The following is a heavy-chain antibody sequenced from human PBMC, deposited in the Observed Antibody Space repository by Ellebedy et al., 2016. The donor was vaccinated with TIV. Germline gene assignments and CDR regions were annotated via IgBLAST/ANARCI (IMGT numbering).Heavy chain of an antibody. D-gene: IGHD6-6*01. CDR2: TYYRSKWYN. CDR1: GVSVSSNSAT. J-gene: IGHJ6*02. V-gene: IGHV6-1*01. Sequence: MPSETLSLTCAISGVSVSSNSATWNWNRQSPSIGLEWLGRTYYRSKWYNDYEVSVKSRITINPDTFKNQFYLQVNSLTPEDTDLYFCTRGGSSRGGGLDVWGQGTTVTVSS. CDR3: TRGGSSRGGGLDV.